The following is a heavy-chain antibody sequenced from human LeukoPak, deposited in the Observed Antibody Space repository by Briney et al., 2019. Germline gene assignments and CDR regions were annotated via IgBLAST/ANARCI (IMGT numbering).Heavy chain of an antibody. V-gene: IGHV1-18*01. CDR1: GYTFTSYG. Sequence: ASVKVSCKASGYTFTSYGISWVRQAPGQGLEWMGWISAYNGNTNYAQKLQGRVTMTTDTSTSTAYMELRSLRSDDTAVYYCAKTWIQLWLGEDDAFDIWGQGTMVTVSS. CDR2: ISAYNGNT. CDR3: AKTWIQLWLGEDDAFDI. D-gene: IGHD5-18*01. J-gene: IGHJ3*02.